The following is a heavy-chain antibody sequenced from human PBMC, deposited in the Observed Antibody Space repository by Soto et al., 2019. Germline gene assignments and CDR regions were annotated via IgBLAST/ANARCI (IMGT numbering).Heavy chain of an antibody. V-gene: IGHV4-39*01. Sequence: SETLSLTCTVSGDSISGTSFYWGWIRQSSGKGLEWIASIYSSGSTFYNLSLKSRLSLSVDTSKNQFSLRLQSVTAADTAVYYCARVGQGRRAGRGYYYYGMDVWGQGTTVTVSS. J-gene: IGHJ6*02. CDR2: IYSSGST. CDR3: ARVGQGRRAGRGYYYYGMDV. CDR1: GDSISGTSFY. D-gene: IGHD3-3*01.